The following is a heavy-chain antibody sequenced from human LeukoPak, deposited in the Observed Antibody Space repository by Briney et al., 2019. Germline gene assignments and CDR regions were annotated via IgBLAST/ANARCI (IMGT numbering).Heavy chain of an antibody. D-gene: IGHD1-7*01. CDR3: ARENYGTLDY. CDR2: ISWNSGSI. CDR1: GFTFDDYA. Sequence: GGSLRLSCAASGFTFDDYAMHWVRQAPGKGLEWVSGISWNSGSIGYADSVKGRFTISRDNAKNSLYLQMNSLRAEDTAVYYCARENYGTLDYWGQGTLVTVSS. J-gene: IGHJ4*02. V-gene: IGHV3-9*01.